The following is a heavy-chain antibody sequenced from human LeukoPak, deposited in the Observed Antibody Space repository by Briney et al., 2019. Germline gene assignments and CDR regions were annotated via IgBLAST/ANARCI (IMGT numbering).Heavy chain of an antibody. CDR3: AKDGQQWLVGYYFDY. CDR1: GFTFSSYG. Sequence: QTGGSLRLSCAASGFTFSSYGMHWVRQAPGKGLEWVAFIRYDGSNKYYADSVKGRFTISRDNSKNTLYLQMNSLRAEDTAVYYCAKDGQQWLVGYYFDYWGQGTLVTVSS. D-gene: IGHD6-19*01. V-gene: IGHV3-30*02. CDR2: IRYDGSNK. J-gene: IGHJ4*02.